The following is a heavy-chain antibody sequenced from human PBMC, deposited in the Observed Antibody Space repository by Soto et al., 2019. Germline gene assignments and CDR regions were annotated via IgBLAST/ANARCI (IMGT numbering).Heavy chain of an antibody. CDR1: GGTFSSYA. CDR3: ARVLGYCSSTSCYGDYYYYYCGMDV. Sequence: SVKVSCKASGGTFSSYAISWVRQAPGQGLEWMGGIIPIFGTANYAQKFQGRVTITADESTSTAYMELSSLRSEDTAVYYCARVLGYCSSTSCYGDYYYYYCGMDVWGQGTTVTVSS. D-gene: IGHD2-2*01. J-gene: IGHJ6*02. V-gene: IGHV1-69*13. CDR2: IIPIFGTA.